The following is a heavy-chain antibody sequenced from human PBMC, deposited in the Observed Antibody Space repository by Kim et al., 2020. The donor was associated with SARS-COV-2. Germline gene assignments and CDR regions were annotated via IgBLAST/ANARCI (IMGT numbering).Heavy chain of an antibody. CDR2: ISSSSSTI. D-gene: IGHD2-2*01. J-gene: IGHJ4*02. CDR1: GFTFSSYS. Sequence: GGSLRLSCAASGFTFSSYSMNWVRQAPGKGLEWVSYISSSSSTIYYADSVKGRFTISRDNAKNSLYLQMNSLRDEDTAVYYCARDREYCSSTSCSYYFDYWGQGTLVTVSS. CDR3: ARDREYCSSTSCSYYFDY. V-gene: IGHV3-48*02.